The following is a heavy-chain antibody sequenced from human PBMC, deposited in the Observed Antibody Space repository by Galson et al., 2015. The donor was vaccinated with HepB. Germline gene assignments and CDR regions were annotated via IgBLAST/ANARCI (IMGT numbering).Heavy chain of an antibody. CDR1: GFTFSSYS. D-gene: IGHD1-26*01. Sequence: SLRLSCAASGFTFSSYSMNWVRQAPGKGLEWVSYISSSSSTIYYADSVKGRFTISRDNAKNSLYLQMNSLRDEDTAVYYCARGGDSGRYWGDAVDCWGQGTLVTVSS. V-gene: IGHV3-48*02. CDR2: ISSSSSTI. J-gene: IGHJ4*02. CDR3: ARGGDSGRYWGDAVDC.